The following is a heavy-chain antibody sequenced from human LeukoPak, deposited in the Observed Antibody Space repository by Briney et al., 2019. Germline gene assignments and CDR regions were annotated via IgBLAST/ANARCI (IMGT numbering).Heavy chain of an antibody. D-gene: IGHD3-3*01. CDR2: ISSNGGST. J-gene: IGHJ1*01. CDR3: VKDQGYYDFWSGYEYFHH. V-gene: IGHV3-64D*08. Sequence: GGSLRLSCSASGFTFSSYGLHWVRQAPGKGLQYVSGISSNGGSTDYADSVKGRFTISRDNSRNTLYLQMSSLRAEDTAVYYCVKDQGYYDFWSGYEYFHHWGQGTLVTVSS. CDR1: GFTFSSYG.